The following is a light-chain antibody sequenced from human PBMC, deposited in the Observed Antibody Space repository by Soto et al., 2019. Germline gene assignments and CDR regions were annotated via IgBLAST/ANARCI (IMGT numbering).Light chain of an antibody. V-gene: IGKV3-20*01. J-gene: IGKJ1*01. Sequence: EIVLTQSPGTLSLSPGERATLSCRASHSVSSSYLAWYQQKAGQAPRLLIYGASSRATGIPDRFSGSGSGTDFTLTISRLEPEDFAVYYCQQYGSSGTFGQGTKVDIK. CDR2: GAS. CDR3: QQYGSSGT. CDR1: HSVSSSY.